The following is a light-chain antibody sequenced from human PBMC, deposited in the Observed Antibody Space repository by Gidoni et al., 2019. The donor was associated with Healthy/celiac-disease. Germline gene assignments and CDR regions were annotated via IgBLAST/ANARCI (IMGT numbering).Light chain of an antibody. V-gene: IGLV3-25*03. CDR1: ALPRQY. J-gene: IGLJ3*02. CDR2: NDT. Sequence: PPSVSVTPGQTARITCSGDALPRQYAYWYQQRPGQAPVLIIYNDTERPSGIPERFTGATPGSPLTLTITDVQTEDEAAYYCQSTDGSRTSLVFGGGTQLTVL. CDR3: QSTDGSRTSLV.